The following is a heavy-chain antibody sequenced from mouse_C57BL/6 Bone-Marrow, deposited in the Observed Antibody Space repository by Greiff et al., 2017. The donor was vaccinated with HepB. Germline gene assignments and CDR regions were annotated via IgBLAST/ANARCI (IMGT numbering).Heavy chain of an antibody. CDR1: GYTFTSYW. CDR3: ARPGDY. V-gene: IGHV1-50*01. J-gene: IGHJ2*01. Sequence: QVQLQQPGAELVKPGASVKLSCKASGYTFTSYWMQWVKQRPGQGLEWIGEIDPSDSYTNYNQKFEGKATLTVDTSSSTAYMQLSSLTSEDSAVYYCARPGDYWGQGTTLTVSS. CDR2: IDPSDSYT.